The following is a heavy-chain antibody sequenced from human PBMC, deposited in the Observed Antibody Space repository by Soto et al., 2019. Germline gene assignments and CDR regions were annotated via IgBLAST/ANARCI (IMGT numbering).Heavy chain of an antibody. CDR2: IIPILGIA. J-gene: IGHJ4*02. Sequence: QVQLVQSGAEVKKPGSSVKVSCKASGCTFSSYTISWVRQAPGQGLEWMGRIIPILGIANYAQKFQGRVTITADKSTSTAYMELSSLRSEDTAVYYCTRQGGGGSTLYYFDYWGQGTLVTVSS. V-gene: IGHV1-69*02. D-gene: IGHD2-2*01. CDR1: GCTFSSYT. CDR3: TRQGGGGSTLYYFDY.